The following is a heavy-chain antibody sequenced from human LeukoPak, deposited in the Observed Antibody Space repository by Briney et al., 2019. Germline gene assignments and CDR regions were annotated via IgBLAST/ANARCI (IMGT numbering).Heavy chain of an antibody. V-gene: IGHV4-61*02. CDR2: IYTSGST. J-gene: IGHJ3*02. D-gene: IGHD3-22*01. CDR1: GGSISSGSYY. Sequence: KSSETLSLTCTVSGGSISSGSYYWSWIRQPAGKGLEWIGRIYTSGSTNYNPSLKSRVTISVDTSKNQFSLKLSSLNAADTAVYYCARDAVVIDAFDIWGQGTMVTVSS. CDR3: ARDAVVIDAFDI.